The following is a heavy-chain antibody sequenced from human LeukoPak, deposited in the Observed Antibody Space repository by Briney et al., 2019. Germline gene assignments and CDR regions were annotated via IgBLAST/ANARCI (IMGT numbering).Heavy chain of an antibody. CDR2: ISPSADIK. J-gene: IGHJ4*02. V-gene: IGHV3-23*01. D-gene: IGHD2-2*01. Sequence: PGGSLRLSCAASGFTFSNHGMNWVRQAPGKGLEWVSGISPSADIKYYADSVKGRFTISRDNSKNTLYLQMNSLRTEDTAVYYCARSVSSRFTSPRRPYYFDSWGQGTLVTVSS. CDR3: ARSVSSRFTSPRRPYYFDS. CDR1: GFTFSNHG.